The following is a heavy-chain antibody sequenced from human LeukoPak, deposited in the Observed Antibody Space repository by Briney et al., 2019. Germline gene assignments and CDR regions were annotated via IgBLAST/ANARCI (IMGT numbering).Heavy chain of an antibody. V-gene: IGHV4-59*08. CDR1: GGSISDYY. CDR3: ARLNVLNNSVLHHFDR. CDR2: INYSGNT. J-gene: IGHJ4*02. D-gene: IGHD1/OR15-1a*01. Sequence: PSETLSLTCTVSGGSISDYYWSWIRQPPGKGLEWIAYINYSGNTDYNPSLKSRVTISVDTSKNRFSLKLNSVTAADTAVYYCARLNVLNNSVLHHFDRWGQGTLVTVSS.